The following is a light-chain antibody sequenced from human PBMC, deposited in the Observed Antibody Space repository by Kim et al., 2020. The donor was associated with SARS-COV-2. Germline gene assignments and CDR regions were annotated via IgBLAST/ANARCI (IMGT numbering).Light chain of an antibody. J-gene: IGLJ1*01. CDR2: GKN. CDR3: NSRDSSGNLFV. Sequence: ALGQTVSITCQGDSLRNYYASWYQQKPGQAPVLVIYGKNKRPSGIPDRFSGSSSGSTASLTITGAQAEDEADYYCNSRDSSGNLFVFGTGTKVTVL. CDR1: SLRNYY. V-gene: IGLV3-19*01.